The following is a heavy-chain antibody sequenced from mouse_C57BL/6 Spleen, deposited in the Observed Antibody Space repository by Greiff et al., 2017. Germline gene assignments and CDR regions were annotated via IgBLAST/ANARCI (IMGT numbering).Heavy chain of an antibody. J-gene: IGHJ4*01. D-gene: IGHD1-1*01. Sequence: EVMLVESEGGLVQPGSSMKLSCTASGFTFSDYYMAWVRQVPEQGLEWVANINYDGSSTYYLDSLKSRFIISRDNAKNIPSLQMSSLKAEDTATYYCARAGRSYEGGYAMDYWGQGTSVTVSS. CDR3: ARAGRSYEGGYAMDY. V-gene: IGHV5-16*01. CDR1: GFTFSDYY. CDR2: INYDGSST.